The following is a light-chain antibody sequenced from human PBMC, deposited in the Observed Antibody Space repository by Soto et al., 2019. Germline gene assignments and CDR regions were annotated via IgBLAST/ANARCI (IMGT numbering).Light chain of an antibody. CDR3: QQGSNWLFT. J-gene: IGKJ4*01. CDR1: QSVSSY. Sequence: EIVLTQSPATLSLSPGERATLSCRASQSVSSYLVWYRQKPGQAPRLLIYDASNRATGIPARFSGSGSGTDFTLTISSLEPEDFAVYYCQQGSNWLFTFGGGTKVEIK. V-gene: IGKV3-11*01. CDR2: DAS.